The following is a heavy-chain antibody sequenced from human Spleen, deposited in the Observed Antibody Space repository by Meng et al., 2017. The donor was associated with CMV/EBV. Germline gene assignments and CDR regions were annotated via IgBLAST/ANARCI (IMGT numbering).Heavy chain of an antibody. V-gene: IGHV4-38-2*02. CDR1: DSSVLSDHF. J-gene: IGHJ3*02. Sequence: SETLSLTCIVSDSSVLSDHFWAWIRQPPGKRPEWIGSIADTRVTYYSPSLQSRLTVSVDTSKKQVSLTLTSVTAADTAVYYCAREARAPYFDMWGQGTMVTVSS. CDR2: IADTRVT. CDR3: AREARAPYFDM.